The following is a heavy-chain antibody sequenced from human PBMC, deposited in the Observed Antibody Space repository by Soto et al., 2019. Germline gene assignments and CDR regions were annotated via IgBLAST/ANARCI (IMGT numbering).Heavy chain of an antibody. CDR1: GGSISSYY. V-gene: IGHV4-59*01. J-gene: IGHJ6*02. Sequence: SETLSLTCTVSGGSISSYYWSWIRQPPGKGLEWIGYIYYSGSTNYNPSLKSRVTISVDTSKNQFSLKLSSVTAADTAVYYCARDTEMATIDGYYYYGMDVWGQGTTVTVSS. CDR2: IYYSGST. CDR3: ARDTEMATIDGYYYYGMDV. D-gene: IGHD5-12*01.